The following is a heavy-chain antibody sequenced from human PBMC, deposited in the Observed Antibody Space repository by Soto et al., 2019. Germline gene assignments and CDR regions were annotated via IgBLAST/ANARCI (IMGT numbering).Heavy chain of an antibody. J-gene: IGHJ1*01. CDR2: IKPNSGGT. Sequence: GTVCSXDSXXALAGYNMHWAXQEQNKGFEWMGWIKPNSGGTNYPKKFXGXXTMTREKYIRTDYLELSRLRSEDTAVYYCARGGPGYYHSRGHQYAEHSAQGTLLPVSS. CDR3: ARGGPGYYHSRGHQYAEH. CDR1: XXALAGYN. V-gene: IGHV1-2*02. D-gene: IGHD3-22*01.